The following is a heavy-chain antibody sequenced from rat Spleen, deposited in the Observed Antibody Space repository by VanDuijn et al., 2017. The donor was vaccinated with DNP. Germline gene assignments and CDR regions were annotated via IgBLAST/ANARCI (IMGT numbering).Heavy chain of an antibody. CDR3: ATHYGYNPFDC. CDR2: IGSDGYAP. CDR1: GFTFSDYY. Sequence: EVQLVESGGGLVQPGRSLKLSCAASGFTFSDYYMAWVRQAPTKGLEWVAYIGSDGYAPYYGDSVKGRFTISRDNAKSTLYLQMDSLRSEDTATYYCATHYGYNPFDCWGQGVMVTVSS. V-gene: IGHV5-20*01. D-gene: IGHD1-4*01. J-gene: IGHJ2*01.